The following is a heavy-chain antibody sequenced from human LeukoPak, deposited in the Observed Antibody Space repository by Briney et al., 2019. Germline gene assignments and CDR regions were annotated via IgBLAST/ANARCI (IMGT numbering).Heavy chain of an antibody. D-gene: IGHD3-10*01. Sequence: SETLSLTCAVYGGSFSGYYWSWIRQPPGEGLEWIGEINHSGSTNYNPSLKSRVTISVDTSKNQFSLKLSSVTAADTAVYYCARGRRWFGEYIDYWGQGTLVTVSS. CDR3: ARGRRWFGEYIDY. J-gene: IGHJ4*02. V-gene: IGHV4-34*01. CDR2: INHSGST. CDR1: GGSFSGYY.